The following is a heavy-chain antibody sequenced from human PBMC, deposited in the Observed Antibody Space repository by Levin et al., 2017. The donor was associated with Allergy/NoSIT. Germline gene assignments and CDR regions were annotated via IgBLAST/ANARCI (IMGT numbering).Heavy chain of an antibody. CDR2: IYYSGST. CDR1: GDSVSSRTYY. J-gene: IGHJ4*02. CDR3: ARDPGRDYDYVWGSYRMGYYFDF. D-gene: IGHD3-16*02. V-gene: IGHV4-61*01. Sequence: TGGSLRLSCTVSGDSVSSRTYYWSWIRQPPGKGLEWIGYIYYSGSTNYNPSLKSRVTISVDTSKNQFSLRMNSVTAADTAVYYCARDPGRDYDYVWGSYRMGYYFDFWGQGILVTVSS.